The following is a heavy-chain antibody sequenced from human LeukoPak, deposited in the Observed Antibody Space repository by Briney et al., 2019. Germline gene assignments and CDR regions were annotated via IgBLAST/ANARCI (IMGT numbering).Heavy chain of an antibody. CDR3: AKRGAEVGATWGWVRHAFDI. CDR1: GFTFTSYA. V-gene: IGHV3-23*01. Sequence: GGSLRLSCAASGFTFTSYAMSWVRQAPGKGLEWVSAISGSGGSTYYADSVKGRFTISSDNSKNTLYLQMNSLRAEDTAVYYCAKRGAEVGATWGWVRHAFDIWGQGTMVTVSS. D-gene: IGHD1-26*01. J-gene: IGHJ3*02. CDR2: ISGSGGST.